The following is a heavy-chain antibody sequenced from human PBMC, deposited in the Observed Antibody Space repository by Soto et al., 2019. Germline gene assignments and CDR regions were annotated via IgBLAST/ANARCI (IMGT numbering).Heavy chain of an antibody. CDR2: ISYDGNNG. D-gene: IGHD2-15*01. V-gene: IGHV3-30-3*01. J-gene: IGHJ4*02. Sequence: QVQLVESGGGVVQPGRSLRLSCAASGFTFSRFAMLWVRQAPGKGPEWVAVISYDGNNGYYADSVKGRFTISRDNSRNKLYLQMNSLRTEDTAVYYCASPAVVAATYHIHYWGQGALVTVSS. CDR3: ASPAVVAATYHIHY. CDR1: GFTFSRFA.